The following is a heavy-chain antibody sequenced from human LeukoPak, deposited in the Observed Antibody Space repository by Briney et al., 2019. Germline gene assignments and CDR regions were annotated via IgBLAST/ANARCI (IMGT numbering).Heavy chain of an antibody. CDR1: GFTVSSNY. Sequence: GGSLRVSCAPSGFTVSSNYMSWVRQAPGKGLEWVSVIYSGGSTYYADSVKGRFTISRDNTTNTLYLQMNSLRAEDTAVYYCAGSYSSSSYGFDPWGQGTLVTVSS. CDR2: IYSGGST. CDR3: AGSYSSSSYGFDP. D-gene: IGHD6-6*01. J-gene: IGHJ5*02. V-gene: IGHV3-66*02.